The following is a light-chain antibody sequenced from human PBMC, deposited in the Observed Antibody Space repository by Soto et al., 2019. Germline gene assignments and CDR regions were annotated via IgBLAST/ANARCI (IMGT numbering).Light chain of an antibody. J-gene: IGKJ5*01. Sequence: EIVLTQSPGTLSLSPGERATLSCRASQSVSSSYLARYQQKPGQAPRLLLYGASSRATGIPDRLSGSGSGTVFTLTISRLEPEDFAVYYCQQYGSSPISFGQGTRLEIK. CDR3: QQYGSSPIS. CDR2: GAS. V-gene: IGKV3-20*01. CDR1: QSVSSSY.